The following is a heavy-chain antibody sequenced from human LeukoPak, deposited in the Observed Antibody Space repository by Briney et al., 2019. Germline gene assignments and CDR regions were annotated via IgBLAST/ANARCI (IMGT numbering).Heavy chain of an antibody. CDR3: AKAGQYYYDRSGYYPGDY. J-gene: IGHJ4*02. D-gene: IGHD3-22*01. Sequence: GGSLRLSCAASGFTFSSYAMSWVRQAPGKGLEWVSAINGSGGSTYYADSVKGWFTISRDNSKNPLYLQMNSLRAEDTAVYYCAKAGQYYYDRSGYYPGDYWGQGTLVTVSS. CDR2: INGSGGST. CDR1: GFTFSSYA. V-gene: IGHV3-23*01.